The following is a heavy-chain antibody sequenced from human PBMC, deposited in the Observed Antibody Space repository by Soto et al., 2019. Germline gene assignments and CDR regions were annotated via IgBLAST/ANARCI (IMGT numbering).Heavy chain of an antibody. V-gene: IGHV1-24*01. D-gene: IGHD3-10*01. CDR1: GYSLTELS. CDR3: ATVYPGSYSHWFDY. Sequence: ASVKVSCKVSGYSLTELSMHWVRQAPGKGLEWMGGFDPEDGETIYAQKFQGRVTMTEDTSTDTAYMELSSLRSEDTPVYYCATVYPGSYSHWFDYWGQGTLVTVSS. J-gene: IGHJ4*02. CDR2: FDPEDGET.